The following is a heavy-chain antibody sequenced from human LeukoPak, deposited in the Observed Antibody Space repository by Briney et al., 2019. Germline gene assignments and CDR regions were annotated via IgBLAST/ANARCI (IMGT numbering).Heavy chain of an antibody. CDR2: ITTSSTYI. D-gene: IGHD6-19*01. Sequence: GGSLRRSCAASGFTFSSYSMSWVRQAPGKGLEWVSSITTSSTYISYADSVKGRFTISRDNAKNSLYLQMNSLRAEDTAVYYCARGKYSSGWFDYWGQGTLVTVSS. CDR3: ARGKYSSGWFDY. J-gene: IGHJ4*02. CDR1: GFTFSSYS. V-gene: IGHV3-21*01.